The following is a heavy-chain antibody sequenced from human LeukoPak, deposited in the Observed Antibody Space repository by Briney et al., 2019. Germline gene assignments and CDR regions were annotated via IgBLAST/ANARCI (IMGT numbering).Heavy chain of an antibody. CDR3: ARVMSKMVRGATNAFDI. CDR1: GFTFSSYW. CDR2: INSDGSST. V-gene: IGHV3-74*01. J-gene: IGHJ3*02. Sequence: GGSLRLSCAASGFTFSSYWMHWVRQAPGKGLVWVSRINSDGSSTSYADSVKGRFTISRDSAKNTLYLQMNSLRAEDTAVYYCARVMSKMVRGATNAFDIWGQGTMVTVSS. D-gene: IGHD3-10*01.